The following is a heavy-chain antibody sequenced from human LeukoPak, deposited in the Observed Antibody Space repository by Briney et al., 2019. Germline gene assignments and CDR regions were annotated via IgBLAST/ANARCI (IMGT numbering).Heavy chain of an antibody. CDR2: ISSSGNPI. J-gene: IGHJ4*02. Sequence: PAGSLRLSCAASGFTFSNYEMNWVRQAPGKGLQGVSYISSSGNPIFYADSVKGRFTISRDNTKNSLYLQKNSLSAEDTAVYCCETAAMATADYWGQGALVTVSS. D-gene: IGHD5-24*01. V-gene: IGHV3-48*03. CDR3: ETAAMATADY. CDR1: GFTFSNYE.